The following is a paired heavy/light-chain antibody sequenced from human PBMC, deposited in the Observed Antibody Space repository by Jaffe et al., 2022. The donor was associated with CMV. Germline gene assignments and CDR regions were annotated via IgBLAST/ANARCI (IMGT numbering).Light chain of an antibody. CDR1: QSITYSF. Sequence: EIVLTQSPGTLSLSPGERATLSCRASQSITYSFLAWYQQKPGQAPRLLIYGISRRATGIPDRFSGSGSETEFTLTISRLEPEDSAVYYCQQYGSSPRAFGGGTKVEIK. V-gene: IGKV3-20*01. CDR3: QQYGSSPRA. J-gene: IGKJ4*01. CDR2: GIS.
Heavy chain of an antibody. CDR3: AKEDDFWSGHVDY. CDR2: ISGSGGST. D-gene: IGHD3-3*01. J-gene: IGHJ4*02. Sequence: EVQLLESGGGLVQPGGSLRLSCTASGFTFSSSAMSWVRQASARQASGKGLEWVSGISGSGGSTYYADSVRGRFTISRDNTKNTLHLELNSLTADDTAVYYCAKEDDFWSGHVDYWGQGTLVTVSS. V-gene: IGHV3-23*01. CDR1: GFTFSSSA.